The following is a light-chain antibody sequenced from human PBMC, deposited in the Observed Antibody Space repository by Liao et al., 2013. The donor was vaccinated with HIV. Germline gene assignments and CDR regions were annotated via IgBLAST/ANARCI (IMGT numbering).Light chain of an antibody. J-gene: IGLJ1*01. CDR3: LAWASGTSIV. Sequence: SFDLTQPPSVSVSPGQTASITCSGGELGDKYVSWYQQKPGQSPVLVIYEDNKRPSGIPERFSGSNSGNTATLTISGTLPMDEADYYCLAWASGTSIVFGTGTKVTVL. V-gene: IGLV3-1*01. CDR1: ELGDKY. CDR2: EDN.